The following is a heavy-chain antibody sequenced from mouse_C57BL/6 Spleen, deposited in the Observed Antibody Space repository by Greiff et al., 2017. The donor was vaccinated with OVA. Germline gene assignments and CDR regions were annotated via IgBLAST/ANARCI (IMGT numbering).Heavy chain of an antibody. D-gene: IGHD1-1*01. CDR3: RAYGSSYGYVDV. J-gene: IGHJ1*03. CDR2: ISDGGSYT. V-gene: IGHV5-4*01. CDR1: GFTFSSYA. Sequence: EVQLVESGGGLVKPGGSLKLSCAASGFTFSSYAMSWVRQTPEKRLEWVATISDGGSYTYYPDNVQGRVTISRDNAKNNLYLQMSQLKSEDTAMYYCRAYGSSYGYVDVWGTGTTVTVSS.